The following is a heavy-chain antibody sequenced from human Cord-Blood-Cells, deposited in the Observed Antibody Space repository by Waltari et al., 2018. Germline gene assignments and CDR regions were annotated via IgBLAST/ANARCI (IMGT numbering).Heavy chain of an antibody. CDR1: GFTFSSYS. D-gene: IGHD6-6*01. Sequence: EVQLVASGGGLVKPGGPLRLSCAASGFTFSSYSMNWVRQAPGKGLELVSSISSSSSYIYYADSVKGRFTISRDNAKNSLYLQMNSLRAEDTAVYYCARVKSSSSFAFDIWGQGTMVTVSS. J-gene: IGHJ3*02. V-gene: IGHV3-21*01. CDR3: ARVKSSSSFAFDI. CDR2: ISSSSSYI.